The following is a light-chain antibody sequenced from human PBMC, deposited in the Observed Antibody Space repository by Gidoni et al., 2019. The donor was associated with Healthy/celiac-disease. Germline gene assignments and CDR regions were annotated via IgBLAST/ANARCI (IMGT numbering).Light chain of an antibody. CDR1: QSVSSN. CDR3: QQYNNWPPGYT. V-gene: IGKV3-15*01. J-gene: IGKJ2*01. CDR2: VAS. Sequence: EIEMTHSPATLSVSPGERATLSCRASQSVSSNLASYQQKPGHAPRLLIYVASTRATGSPARFSGSGSGTGFTLTISSLQSEDFAVYCCQQYNNWPPGYTFXXXTKLEIK.